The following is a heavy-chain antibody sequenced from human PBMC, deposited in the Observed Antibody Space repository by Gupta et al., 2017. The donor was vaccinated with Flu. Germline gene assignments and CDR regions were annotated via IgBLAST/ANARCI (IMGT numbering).Heavy chain of an antibody. CDR1: GFPFSGYS. V-gene: IGHV3-48*02. Sequence: EVQVVESGGGLVQPGGSLRLSCAASGFPFSGYSFTWVRQAPGKGLQWISYISSSGSDKEDPNAVKGGLKIARENAKNSLYLKVKRLREEDTAVYDDARDADWAFGNGCQGTIVTVYS. J-gene: IGHJ4*02. CDR3: ARDADWAFGN. CDR2: ISSSGSDK. D-gene: IGHD2-21*01.